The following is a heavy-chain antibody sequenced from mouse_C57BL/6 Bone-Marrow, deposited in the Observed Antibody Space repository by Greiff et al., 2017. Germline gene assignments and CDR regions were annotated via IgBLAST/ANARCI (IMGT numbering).Heavy chain of an antibody. CDR2: FYPGSGSI. D-gene: IGHD2-4*01. J-gene: IGHJ2*01. CDR3: ARHERYYDCEEYFDY. Sequence: QVQLKESGAELVKPGASVKLSCKASGYIFTEYTIHWVKQRSGQGLEWIGWFYPGSGSIKYNERFKDKGTLTAAKSSNTVYMELSRLTSEDSAVYFCARHERYYDCEEYFDYWGQGTTLTVSS. V-gene: IGHV1-62-2*01. CDR1: GYIFTEYT.